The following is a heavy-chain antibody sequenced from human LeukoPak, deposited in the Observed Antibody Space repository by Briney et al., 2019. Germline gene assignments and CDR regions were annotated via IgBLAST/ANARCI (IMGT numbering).Heavy chain of an antibody. D-gene: IGHD1-26*01. Sequence: PGGSLRLSCAASGFTFSSYSMNWVRQAPGKGLEWVSSISSSSSYTYYADSVKGRFTISRDNAKNSLYLQMNSLRAEDTAVYYCARDRELGRSYPDYWGQGTLVTVSS. CDR1: GFTFSSYS. CDR2: ISSSSSYT. J-gene: IGHJ4*02. V-gene: IGHV3-21*01. CDR3: ARDRELGRSYPDY.